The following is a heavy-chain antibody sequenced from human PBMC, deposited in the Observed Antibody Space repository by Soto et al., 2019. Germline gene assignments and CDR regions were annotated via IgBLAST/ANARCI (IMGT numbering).Heavy chain of an antibody. CDR1: GFTFTNYW. CDR3: ERPQYRPDDVCEA. D-gene: IGHD2-2*01. J-gene: IGHJ3*01. CDR2: INSDGSST. V-gene: IGHV3-74*01. Sequence: GGSMRLSCAASGFTFTNYWMQWVRQAPGKGLVWVSRINSDGSSTSHADSVKGRFTISRDNAKNTLYLQMSSLRAEGTAVYYCERPQYRPDDVCEAWGPGTVVTVSS.